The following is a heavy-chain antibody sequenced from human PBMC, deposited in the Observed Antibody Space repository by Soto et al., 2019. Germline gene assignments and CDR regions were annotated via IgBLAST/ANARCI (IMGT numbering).Heavy chain of an antibody. Sequence: XGALLLHFAASGFTCRSFAMNWVRQAPGKGLDWVSTISSNSAYIYYTDALRGRFTISRDNAKNSLHLQMSSLRAEDTTVYYCTRDASRESSARGWFDPWGPGTLVTVSS. J-gene: IGHJ5*02. V-gene: IGHV3-21*01. CDR3: TRDASRESSARGWFDP. CDR1: GFTCRSFA. CDR2: ISSNSAYI. D-gene: IGHD6-25*01.